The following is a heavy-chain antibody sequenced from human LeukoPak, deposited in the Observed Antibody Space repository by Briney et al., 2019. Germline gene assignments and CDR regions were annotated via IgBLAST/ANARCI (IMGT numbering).Heavy chain of an antibody. V-gene: IGHV4-39*01. D-gene: IGHD2-15*01. Sequence: SETLSLTCTVSGGSIRSSYYYWGWIRQPPGKGLEWIGSIYDSGSTYYNPSLKSRVTISVDTSKNQFSLKLNSVTAADTAVYYCATLVAATPRNYYYGMDVWGQGTTVTVSS. J-gene: IGHJ6*02. CDR1: GGSIRSSYYY. CDR3: ATLVAATPRNYYYGMDV. CDR2: IYDSGST.